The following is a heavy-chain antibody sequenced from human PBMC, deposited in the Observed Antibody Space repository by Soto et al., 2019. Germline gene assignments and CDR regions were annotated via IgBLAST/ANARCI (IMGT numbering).Heavy chain of an antibody. CDR3: ARDWYYYDTSDHFSADAFDI. CDR2: ISNDGTST. J-gene: IGHJ3*02. D-gene: IGHD3-22*01. Sequence: EVQLVESGGGLVQPGGSLRLSCAASGFTSSSYWMHWVRQAPGKGLVWVSRISNDGTSTNYADSVKGRFTISRDNAKNTVYMEMNSVRAEDTAVYYCARDWYYYDTSDHFSADAFDIWGQGTTVTVSS. V-gene: IGHV3-74*01. CDR1: GFTSSSYW.